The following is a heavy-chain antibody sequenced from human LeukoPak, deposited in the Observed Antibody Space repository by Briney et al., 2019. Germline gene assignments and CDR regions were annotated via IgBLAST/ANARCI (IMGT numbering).Heavy chain of an antibody. V-gene: IGHV4-38-2*01. CDR3: ARLNDAFDI. Sequence: PSETLSLTCAVSGYSISSGYYWGWIRQPPGKGLEWIGSIYHSGSTYYNPSLKSRVTISVDTSKNQFSLKLSSVTAADTAVYYCARLNDAFDIWGQGTMVTVSS. CDR1: GYSISSGYY. CDR2: IYHSGST. J-gene: IGHJ3*02.